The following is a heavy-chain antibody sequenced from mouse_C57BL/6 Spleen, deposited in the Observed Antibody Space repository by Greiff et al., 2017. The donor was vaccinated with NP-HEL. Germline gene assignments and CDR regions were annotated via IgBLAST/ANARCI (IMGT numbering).Heavy chain of an antibody. CDR3: AREKILPGAMDY. J-gene: IGHJ4*01. V-gene: IGHV5-17*01. CDR1: GFTFSDYG. CDR2: ISSGSSTI. Sequence: EVKLVESGGGLVKPGGSLKLSCAASGFTFSDYGMHWVRQAPEKGLEWVAYISSGSSTIYYVDTVKGRFTISRDNAKNTLFLQMTSLRSEDTAMYYCAREKILPGAMDYWGQGTSVTVSS. D-gene: IGHD5-5*01.